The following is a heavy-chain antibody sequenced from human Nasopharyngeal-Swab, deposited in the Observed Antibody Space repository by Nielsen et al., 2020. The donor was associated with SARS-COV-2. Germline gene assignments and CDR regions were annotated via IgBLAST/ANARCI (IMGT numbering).Heavy chain of an antibody. J-gene: IGHJ6*02. CDR2: ISSSSSYI. Sequence: LSLTCAASGFTFSSYSMNWVRQAPGKGLEWVSSISSSSSYIYYADSVKGRFTIPRDNAKNSLYLQMNSLRAEDTAVYYCARPHYYDSSGYYGPYYYYGMDVWGQGTTVTVSS. CDR1: GFTFSSYS. D-gene: IGHD3-22*01. V-gene: IGHV3-21*01. CDR3: ARPHYYDSSGYYGPYYYYGMDV.